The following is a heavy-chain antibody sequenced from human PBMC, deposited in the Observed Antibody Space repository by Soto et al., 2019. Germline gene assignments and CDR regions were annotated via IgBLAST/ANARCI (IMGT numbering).Heavy chain of an antibody. CDR3: TTDEPPWDSSGYYVDAFDI. D-gene: IGHD3-22*01. CDR1: GFTFSNAW. J-gene: IGHJ3*02. V-gene: IGHV3-15*01. CDR2: IKSKTDGGTT. Sequence: LRLSCAASGFTFSNAWMSWVRQAPGKGLEWVGRIKSKTDGGTTDYAAPVKGRFTISRDDSKNTLYLQMNSLKTEDTAVYYCTTDEPPWDSSGYYVDAFDIWGQGTMVTVSS.